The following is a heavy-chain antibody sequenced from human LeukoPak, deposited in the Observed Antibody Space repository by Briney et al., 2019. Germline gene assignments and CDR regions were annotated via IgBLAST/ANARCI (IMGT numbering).Heavy chain of an antibody. J-gene: IGHJ4*02. CDR1: GYTFTNYC. CDR2: INPSGGST. CDR3: ARVGATGYFDY. D-gene: IGHD1-26*01. Sequence: ASVKVSCKASGYTFTNYCMHWVRQAPGQGLEWMGIINPSGGSTSYAQKFQGRVTMTRDTSTGTVYMELSSLRSEDTAVYYCARVGATGYFDYWGQGTLVTVSS. V-gene: IGHV1-46*01.